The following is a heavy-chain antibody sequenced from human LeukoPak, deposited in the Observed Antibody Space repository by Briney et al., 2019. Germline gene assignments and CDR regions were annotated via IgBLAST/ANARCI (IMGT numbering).Heavy chain of an antibody. V-gene: IGHV1-46*01. J-gene: IGHJ4*02. CDR3: ARDRSSGNQLLYYFDY. CDR2: INPSGGST. D-gene: IGHD2-2*01. CDR1: GDTFSSYG. Sequence: ASVKVSCKASGDTFSSYGINWVRQAPGQGLEWMGIINPSGGSTSYAQKFQGRVTMTRDTSTSTVYMELSSLRSEDTAVYYCARDRSSGNQLLYYFDYWGQGTLVTVSS.